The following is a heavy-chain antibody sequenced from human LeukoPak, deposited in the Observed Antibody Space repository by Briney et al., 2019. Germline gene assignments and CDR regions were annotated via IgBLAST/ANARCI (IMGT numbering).Heavy chain of an antibody. CDR3: AKVVRSSGYYYDSSGYHY. CDR2: ISGSGGST. D-gene: IGHD3-22*01. V-gene: IGHV3-23*01. J-gene: IGHJ4*02. Sequence: GGSLRLSCSASGFTFSSYAMSWVRQAPGKGLEWVSAISGSGGSTYYADSVKGRFTFSRDNSKNTLYLQMNSLRAEDTAVYYCAKVVRSSGYYYDSSGYHYWGQGTLVTVSS. CDR1: GFTFSSYA.